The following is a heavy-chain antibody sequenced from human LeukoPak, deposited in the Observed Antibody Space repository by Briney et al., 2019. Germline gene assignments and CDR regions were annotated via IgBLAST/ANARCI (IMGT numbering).Heavy chain of an antibody. D-gene: IGHD3-22*01. J-gene: IGHJ3*02. Sequence: GVSLRLSCAASGFAFSSYSMNWVRQAPGKGLEWVSSISSSSSYIYYADSVKGRFTISRDNAKNSLYLQMNSLRAEDTAVYYCASQYYYDSSGSDAFDIWGQGTKVTVSS. CDR3: ASQYYYDSSGSDAFDI. CDR1: GFAFSSYS. V-gene: IGHV3-21*04. CDR2: ISSSSSYI.